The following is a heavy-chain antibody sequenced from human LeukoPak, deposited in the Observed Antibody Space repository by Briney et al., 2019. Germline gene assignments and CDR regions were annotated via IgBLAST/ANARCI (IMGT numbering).Heavy chain of an antibody. D-gene: IGHD3-9*01. CDR3: ARGNYDIFNYYGMDV. Sequence: SETLSLTCTVSGGSISSNYWSWIRQPPGKGLEWIGYISYSGTTSYNPSLESRVTMSVGTSKNQFSLKLTSVTAADTAVYYCARGNYDIFNYYGMDVWGQGTTVTVSS. CDR2: ISYSGTT. J-gene: IGHJ6*02. V-gene: IGHV4-59*01. CDR1: GGSISSNY.